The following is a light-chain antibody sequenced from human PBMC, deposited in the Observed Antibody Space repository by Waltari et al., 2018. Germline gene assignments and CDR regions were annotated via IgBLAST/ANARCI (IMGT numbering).Light chain of an antibody. CDR2: DVS. J-gene: IGLJ2*01. V-gene: IGLV2-14*03. Sequence: QSALTQPASVSGSPGQSITISCTGTSSDVGGYTYVSWYQHTPGKAPNLMIYDVSNRPSGVSNRFAGSKSGNTASLTISGLQAEDEADYYCSSYISSSTLELFGGGTSLTVL. CDR1: SSDVGGYTY. CDR3: SSYISSSTLEL.